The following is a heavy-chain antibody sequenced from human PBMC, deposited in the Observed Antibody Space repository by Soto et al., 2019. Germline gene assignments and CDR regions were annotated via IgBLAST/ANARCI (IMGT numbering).Heavy chain of an antibody. J-gene: IGHJ4*02. CDR1: GFTFSSYA. CDR3: ASLYSSSSLPSSVFDY. Sequence: GGSLRLSCAASGFTFSSYAMHWVRQAPGKGLEWVAVISHDGSNKYYADSVKGRFTISRDNSKNTLYLQMNSLRAEDTAVYYCASLYSSSSLPSSVFDYWGQGTLVTVSS. CDR2: ISHDGSNK. V-gene: IGHV3-30-3*01. D-gene: IGHD6-6*01.